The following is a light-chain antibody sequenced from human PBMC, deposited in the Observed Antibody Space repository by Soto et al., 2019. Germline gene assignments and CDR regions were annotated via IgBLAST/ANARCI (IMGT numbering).Light chain of an antibody. CDR3: DSYTSSRAYV. J-gene: IGLJ1*01. CDR2: EVS. Sequence: QSVLTQPASVSGSPGQSITISCTGTSSDVGGYNYVSWYQQQAGKAPKLIIHEVSNRPSGVSNRFSGSKSGNTASLTISGLQAEDEADYYCDSYTSSRAYVFGIGTKLTVI. V-gene: IGLV2-14*01. CDR1: SSDVGGYNY.